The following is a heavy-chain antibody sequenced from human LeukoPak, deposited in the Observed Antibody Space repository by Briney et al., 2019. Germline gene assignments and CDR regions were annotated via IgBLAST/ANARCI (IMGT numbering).Heavy chain of an antibody. J-gene: IGHJ6*04. Sequence: ASVKVSCKASGYTFTSYAMHWVRQAPGQRLEWMGWINAGNGNTKYTQKFQGRVTITRDTSASTAYMELSSLRSEVTAVYYCARDAHMTTVTSGYYYGMDVWGKGTTVTVSS. V-gene: IGHV1-3*01. CDR2: INAGNGNT. CDR3: ARDAHMTTVTSGYYYGMDV. CDR1: GYTFTSYA. D-gene: IGHD4-17*01.